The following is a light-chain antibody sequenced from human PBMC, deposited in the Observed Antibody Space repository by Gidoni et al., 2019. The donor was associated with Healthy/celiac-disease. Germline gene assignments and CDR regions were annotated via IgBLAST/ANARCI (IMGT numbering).Light chain of an antibody. V-gene: IGLV1-40*01. Sequence: QSVLTQPPSVSGAPGPRVTISCTGSSANIGAGYDVHWYQQLPGTAPKLLIYGNSNRPSGVPDRFSGSKSGTSASLAITGLQAEDEADYYCQSYDSSLRGVFGGGTKLTVL. CDR1: SANIGAGYD. CDR2: GNS. CDR3: QSYDSSLRGV. J-gene: IGLJ3*02.